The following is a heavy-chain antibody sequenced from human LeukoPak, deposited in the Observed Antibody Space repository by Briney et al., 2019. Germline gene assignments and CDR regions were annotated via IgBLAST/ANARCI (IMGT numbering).Heavy chain of an antibody. Sequence: PSETLSLTCTVSGGSISTYYWSWIRQPPGKGLEWIGYISDTGSTNYNPSLKSRVTISVDTSKNQFSLKLSSVTAADTAVYYCARETYYYGMDVWGQGTTVTVSS. J-gene: IGHJ6*02. CDR1: GGSISTYY. CDR2: ISDTGST. V-gene: IGHV4-59*12. CDR3: ARETYYYGMDV.